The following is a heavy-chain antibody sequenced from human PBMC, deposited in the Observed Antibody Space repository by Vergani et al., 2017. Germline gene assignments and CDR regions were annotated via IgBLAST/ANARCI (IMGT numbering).Heavy chain of an antibody. D-gene: IGHD1-26*01. CDR1: GFTSSYYG. CDR3: VKDAGSYENFFDS. J-gene: IGHJ4*02. Sequence: QVHLVESGGGVVQTGRSLRLSCVVSGFTSSYYGMHWVRQAPGKGLEWVSALTGGGGSTYYADSFKGRFIISRDNSRDTLYLQMNSLRPEDTATYYCVKDAGSYENFFDSWGQGTLVTVSS. CDR2: LTGGGGST. V-gene: IGHV3-NL1*01.